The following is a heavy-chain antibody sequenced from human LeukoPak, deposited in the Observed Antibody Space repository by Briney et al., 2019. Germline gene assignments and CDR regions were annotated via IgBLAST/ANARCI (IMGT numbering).Heavy chain of an antibody. D-gene: IGHD3-10*01. CDR1: GFTFSDYW. CDR2: TNTDGSST. J-gene: IGHJ4*02. Sequence: PGGSLRLSCTASGFTFSDYWMHWVRQAPGKELVWVSRTNTDGSSTTYADSVKGRFTISRDNAKNTVYLEMNSLRAEDTAVYYCARGMTYYYGSGKFDSSGPGSLVTVSS. CDR3: ARGMTYYYGSGKFDS. V-gene: IGHV3-74*01.